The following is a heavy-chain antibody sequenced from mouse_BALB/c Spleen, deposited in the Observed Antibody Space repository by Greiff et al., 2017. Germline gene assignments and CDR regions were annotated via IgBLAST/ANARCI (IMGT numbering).Heavy chain of an antibody. CDR1: GFTFSSYT. CDR3: ARHYYGSSYYFDY. V-gene: IGHV5-12-2*01. J-gene: IGHJ2*01. D-gene: IGHD1-1*01. CDR2: ISNGGGST. Sequence: VESGGGLVQPGGSLKLSCAASGFTFSSYTMSWVRQTPEKRLEWVAYISNGGGSTYYPDTVKGRFTISRDNAKNTLYLQMSSLKSEDTAMYYCARHYYGSSYYFDYWGQGTTLTVSS.